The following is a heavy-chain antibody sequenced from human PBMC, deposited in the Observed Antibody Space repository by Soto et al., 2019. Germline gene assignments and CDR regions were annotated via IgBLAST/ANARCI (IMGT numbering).Heavy chain of an antibody. CDR1: GGSISSGVYY. CDR2: IYYSGST. J-gene: IGHJ3*02. V-gene: IGHV4-31*03. CDR3: ARGWAASDAFDI. D-gene: IGHD2-15*01. Sequence: SETLSLTCTVSGGSISSGVYYWIWIRQHPGKGLEWIGYIYYSGSTYYNPSLKSRVTISVDTSKNQFSLKLSSVTAADTAVYYCARGWAASDAFDIWGQGTMVTVSS.